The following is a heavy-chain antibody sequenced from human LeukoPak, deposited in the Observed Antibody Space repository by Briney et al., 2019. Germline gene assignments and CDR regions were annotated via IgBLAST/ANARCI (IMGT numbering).Heavy chain of an antibody. Sequence: GESLKISCKGSGYSFISYWIGWVRQMPGKGLEWMGIIYPDDSDTRYSPSFEGQVTISADKSISTAYLQWSGLKASDTAIYYCARLRYCTSISCHSFDSWGQGTLVTVSS. J-gene: IGHJ4*02. CDR2: IYPDDSDT. V-gene: IGHV5-51*01. CDR3: ARLRYCTSISCHSFDS. CDR1: GYSFISYW. D-gene: IGHD2-2*02.